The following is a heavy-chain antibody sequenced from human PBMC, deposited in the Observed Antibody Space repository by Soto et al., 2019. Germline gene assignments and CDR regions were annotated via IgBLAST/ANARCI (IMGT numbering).Heavy chain of an antibody. CDR2: VYHSGRS. D-gene: IGHD2-15*01. CDR1: TAPFMSATHT. V-gene: IGHV4-39*07. J-gene: IGHJ5*02. Sequence: SETLCLTCTVSTAPFMSATHTVGWIRQPPGKGLEGVASVYHSGRSNYNPSLKSRVTISVDTSKNQFSLKLSSVTAADTAVYYCANVVVVAATLNWFDAWGQGTLVRVSS. CDR3: ANVVVVAATLNWFDA.